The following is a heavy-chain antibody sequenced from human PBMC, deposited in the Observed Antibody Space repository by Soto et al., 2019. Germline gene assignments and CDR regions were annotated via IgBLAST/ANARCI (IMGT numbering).Heavy chain of an antibody. CDR3: ARVGGIAAAGSGYYYYGMDV. V-gene: IGHV3-33*01. J-gene: IGHJ6*02. D-gene: IGHD6-13*01. Sequence: QVQLVESGGGVVQPGRSLRLSCAASGFTFSSYGMHWVRQAPGKGLEWVAVIRYDGSNKYYADSVKGRFTISRDNSKNTLYLQMNSLRAEDTAVYYCARVGGIAAAGSGYYYYGMDVWGQGTTVTVSS. CDR2: IRYDGSNK. CDR1: GFTFSSYG.